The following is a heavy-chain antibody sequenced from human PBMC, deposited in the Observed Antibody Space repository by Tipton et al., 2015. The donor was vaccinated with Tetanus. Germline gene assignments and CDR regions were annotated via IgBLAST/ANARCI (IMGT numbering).Heavy chain of an antibody. J-gene: IGHJ1*01. D-gene: IGHD4-11*01. CDR1: GFTFSSYA. V-gene: IGHV3-23*01. CDR2: ISDSGGST. Sequence: GSLRLSCAASGFTFSSYAMSWVRQAPGKGLEWVSAISDSGGSTYYADSVKGRFTISRDNSKNTLFLQMNSLRAEDTAVYYCVNSDDYTDYEYFHHWGQGTLVTVSS. CDR3: VNSDDYTDYEYFHH.